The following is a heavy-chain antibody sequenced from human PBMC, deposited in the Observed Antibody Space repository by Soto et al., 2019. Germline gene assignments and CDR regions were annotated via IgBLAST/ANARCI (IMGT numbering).Heavy chain of an antibody. CDR1: GFPLGGYP. CDR3: ARDPGMIPTYGMDV. D-gene: IGHD3-10*01. J-gene: IGHJ6*02. CDR2: ISYDGSIK. V-gene: IGHV3-30-3*01. Sequence: QVQLVESGGGGVKPGRPLSLSWAALGFPLGGYPIHGVGQAPGRGLGWGAVISYDGSIKNYADSVKGRFTISRDNSKNTLYLQMSSLRAEDTAVYYCARDPGMIPTYGMDVWGQGTTVTVSS.